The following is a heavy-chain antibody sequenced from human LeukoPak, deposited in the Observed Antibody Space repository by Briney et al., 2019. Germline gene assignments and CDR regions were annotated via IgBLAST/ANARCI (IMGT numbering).Heavy chain of an antibody. CDR1: GGSISSSSYY. D-gene: IGHD2-2*01. Sequence: ETLSLTCTVSGGSISSSSYYWGWIRQPPGKGLEWIGSIYYSGSTYYNPSLKSRVTISVDTSKNQFSLKLSSVTAADTAVYYCARLGTVVGPRIKFNWFDPWGRGTLVTVSS. CDR3: ARLGTVVGPRIKFNWFDP. J-gene: IGHJ5*02. CDR2: IYYSGST. V-gene: IGHV4-39*01.